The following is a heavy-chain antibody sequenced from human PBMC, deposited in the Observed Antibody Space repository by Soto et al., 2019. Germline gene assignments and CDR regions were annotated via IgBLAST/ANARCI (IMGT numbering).Heavy chain of an antibody. V-gene: IGHV3-15*07. D-gene: IGHD3-3*01. J-gene: IGHJ4*02. CDR1: GFSISSAW. CDR3: TTGSVEGY. Sequence: EVQLVESGGGLVNPGGSLRLSCAASGFSISSAWMNWVRQAPGKGLEWVGRIKTKTQGETTDYPAPVKGRFTISRDDSKNTLYLQMNSLNMEDTAVYYCTTGSVEGYWGQGTRVTVSS. CDR2: IKTKTQGETT.